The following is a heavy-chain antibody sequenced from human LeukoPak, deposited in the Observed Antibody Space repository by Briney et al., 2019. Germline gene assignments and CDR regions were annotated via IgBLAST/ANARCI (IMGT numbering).Heavy chain of an antibody. D-gene: IGHD1-1*01. CDR3: ARVLLERPGIDSFDL. Sequence: GGSLRLSCAASGFTLSGYSMDWVRQAPGKGLEWVSHRSSDFTTMYYANSVKGRFTISRDNAKNSPYLQMNSLRAEDSAVYYCARVLLERPGIDSFDLWGQGTMVTVSS. J-gene: IGHJ3*01. CDR2: RSSDFTTM. V-gene: IGHV3-48*01. CDR1: GFTLSGYS.